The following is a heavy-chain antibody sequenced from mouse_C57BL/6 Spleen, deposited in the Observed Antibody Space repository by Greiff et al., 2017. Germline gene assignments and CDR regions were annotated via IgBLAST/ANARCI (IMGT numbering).Heavy chain of an antibody. CDR2: IYPGDGDT. CDR1: GYAFSSSW. V-gene: IGHV1-82*01. Sequence: QVQLQQSGPELVKPGASVKISCKASGYAFSSSWLNWVKQRPGKGLEWIGRIYPGDGDTNYNGKFKGKATLTADKSSSTAYMQLSSLTSEDSAVYFCARGDGNYDWFAYWGQGTLVTVSA. CDR3: ARGDGNYDWFAY. J-gene: IGHJ3*01. D-gene: IGHD2-1*01.